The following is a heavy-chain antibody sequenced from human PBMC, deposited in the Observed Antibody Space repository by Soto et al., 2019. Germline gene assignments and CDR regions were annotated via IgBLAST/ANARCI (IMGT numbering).Heavy chain of an antibody. V-gene: IGHV3-23*01. Sequence: GGSLRLSCAASGLKFGLYAMTWVPQAPGKRLEWVSEISSSSGRTTRSGDSVRGRFTISRDSSRNTLYLEMTNLRVDDTATYFCAQMTVLSTTAFDVWGQVTTGSFSS. CDR2: ISSSSGRTT. CDR1: GLKFGLYA. D-gene: IGHD1-26*01. J-gene: IGHJ3*01. CDR3: AQMTVLSTTAFDV.